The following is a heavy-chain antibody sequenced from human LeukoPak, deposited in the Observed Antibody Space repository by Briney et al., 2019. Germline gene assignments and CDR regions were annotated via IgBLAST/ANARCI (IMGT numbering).Heavy chain of an antibody. V-gene: IGHV3-21*04. J-gene: IGHJ4*02. D-gene: IGHD3-10*01. CDR1: GFTFSSYS. CDR2: ISSSSSYI. CDR3: AKVTYGSGTYGAFDY. Sequence: TGGSLRLSCAASGFTFSSYSMNWVRQSPGKGLEWVSSISSSSSYIYYADSVKGRFTISRDNAKNTLYLQMSSLRAEDTAVYYCAKVTYGSGTYGAFDYWGQGTLVTVSS.